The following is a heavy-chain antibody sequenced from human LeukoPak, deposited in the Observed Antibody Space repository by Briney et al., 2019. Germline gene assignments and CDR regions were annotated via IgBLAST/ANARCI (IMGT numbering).Heavy chain of an antibody. CDR1: GFTFSDHH. V-gene: IGHV3-72*01. D-gene: IGHD3-22*01. Sequence: GGSLRLSCEASGFTFSDHHMDWVRQAPGKGLEWVGRIRIKANSYTTEYAASVKGRFTISRDDSQNSLYLQMNSLKTEDTAVYYCVRVGKFDSSGYYCDYWGQGTLVTVSS. CDR3: VRVGKFDSSGYYCDY. CDR2: IRIKANSYTT. J-gene: IGHJ4*02.